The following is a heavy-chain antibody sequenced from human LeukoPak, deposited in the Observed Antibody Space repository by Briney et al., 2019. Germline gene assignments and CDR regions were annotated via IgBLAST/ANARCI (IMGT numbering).Heavy chain of an antibody. CDR1: GASISSYY. CDR3: AMQVGIYGDYNNWFDP. CDR2: MYYSGST. D-gene: IGHD4-17*01. Sequence: SETLSLTCIVSGASISSYYWSWIRQPPGKGLEWIGHMYYSGSTDYNPSLKSRVSISIDTSKNQFSLKVSSVTAADMAVYYCAMQVGIYGDYNNWFDPWGQGARVTVSS. J-gene: IGHJ5*02. V-gene: IGHV4-59*08.